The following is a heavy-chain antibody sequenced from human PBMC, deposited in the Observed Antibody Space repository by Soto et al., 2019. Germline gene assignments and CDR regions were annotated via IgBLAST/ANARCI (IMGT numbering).Heavy chain of an antibody. J-gene: IGHJ6*02. V-gene: IGHV1-18*01. D-gene: IGHD2-2*01. CDR3: AREGGRLGSSTSPIMVNYYYDMDV. Sequence: QVQLVQSGAEVKKPGASVKLSCKASGYTFTSYGIIWVRQAPGQGLEWMGWIRADNGNTNYAQKVQGRVTMTTDTSTSTAYMELRSLRSDDTAVYYCAREGGRLGSSTSPIMVNYYYDMDVWGQGTTVTVS. CDR2: IRADNGNT. CDR1: GYTFTSYG.